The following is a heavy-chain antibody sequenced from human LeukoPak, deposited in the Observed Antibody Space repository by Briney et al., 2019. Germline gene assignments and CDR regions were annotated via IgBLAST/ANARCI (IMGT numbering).Heavy chain of an antibody. J-gene: IGHJ4*02. D-gene: IGHD1-26*01. CDR3: ASPRYSGSYRIDH. V-gene: IGHV3-11*01. Sequence: GGSLRLSCAASGFTFSDYYMSWIRQAPGKGLEWVSYISSSGSTIYYADSVKGRFTISRDNAKNSLYLQMNSLRAEDTAVYYCASPRYSGSYRIDHWGQGTLVTVSS. CDR1: GFTFSDYY. CDR2: ISSSGSTI.